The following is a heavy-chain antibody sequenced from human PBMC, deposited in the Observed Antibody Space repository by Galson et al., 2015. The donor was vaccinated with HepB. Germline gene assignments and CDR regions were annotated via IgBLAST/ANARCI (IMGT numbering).Heavy chain of an antibody. CDR3: ARAVRYSSGWVDY. V-gene: IGHV1-18*04. J-gene: IGHJ4*02. D-gene: IGHD6-19*01. Sequence: SVKVSCKASGYSFSNYGISWVRQAPGQGLEWLGWSSAYRDKANYAQIAQDRVTMTTDTSTSTAYMEVRSLRSDDTAVYYCARAVRYSSGWVDYWGQGTLVTVSS. CDR2: SSAYRDKA. CDR1: GYSFSNYG.